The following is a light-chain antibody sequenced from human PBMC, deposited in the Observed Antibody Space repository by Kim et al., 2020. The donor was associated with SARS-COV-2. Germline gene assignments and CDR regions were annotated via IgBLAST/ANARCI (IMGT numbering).Light chain of an antibody. CDR1: GLRSYY. Sequence: SSELTQDPAVSVALGQTVRITCQVDGLRSYYASRYQQKPGQAPVLVIYGQNNRPSGIPYRFSGSSSGITASVTITRAQAEDGADYYCNPRDRSENDYVFGTGTKVTVL. CDR2: GQN. CDR3: NPRDRSENDYV. J-gene: IGLJ1*01. V-gene: IGLV3-19*01.